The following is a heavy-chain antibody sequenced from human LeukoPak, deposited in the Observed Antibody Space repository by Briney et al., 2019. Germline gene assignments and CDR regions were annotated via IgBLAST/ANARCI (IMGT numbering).Heavy chain of an antibody. CDR1: GFTFDAYA. V-gene: IGHV3-43*02. CDR3: ATWAFYPSLDV. J-gene: IGHJ6*02. CDR2: IDEDGGAT. D-gene: IGHD1-26*01. Sequence: SGGSLRLSCAASGFTFDAYAMHWVRQAPGKGLEWVSLIDEDGGATYYADSVKGRFTISRDNSKNSLYLQMNSLRIEDTALYYCATWAFYPSLDVWGQRTTVTVSS.